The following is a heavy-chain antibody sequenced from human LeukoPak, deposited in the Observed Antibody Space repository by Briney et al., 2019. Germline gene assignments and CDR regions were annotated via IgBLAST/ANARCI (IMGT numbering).Heavy chain of an antibody. CDR1: GYTFTSYD. CDR2: RNPNSGNT. CDR3: ARARGYCSSTSCYENWFDP. V-gene: IGHV1-8*01. Sequence: GASVKVSCKGSGYTFTSYDINWGRQATGQGLEWGGWRNPNSGNTGYAQKFQGRVTMTRNPSISPAYMALSSLRSEDTAVYYCARARGYCSSTSCYENWFDPWGQGTLVTVSS. J-gene: IGHJ5*02. D-gene: IGHD2-2*01.